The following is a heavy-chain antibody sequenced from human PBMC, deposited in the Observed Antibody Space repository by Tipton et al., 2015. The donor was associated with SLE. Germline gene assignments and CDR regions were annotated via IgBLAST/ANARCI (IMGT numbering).Heavy chain of an antibody. D-gene: IGHD2-2*01. Sequence: TLSLTCTVSGGSISSYYWSWIRQPPGKGLEWIGRIYTSGRTNYNPSLKSRVTMSVDTSKNQFSLKLSSVTAADTAVYYCARDPWGYCSSTSCRDYYGMDVWGQGTTVTVSS. V-gene: IGHV4-4*07. CDR2: IYTSGRT. CDR3: ARDPWGYCSSTSCRDYYGMDV. J-gene: IGHJ6*02. CDR1: GGSISSYY.